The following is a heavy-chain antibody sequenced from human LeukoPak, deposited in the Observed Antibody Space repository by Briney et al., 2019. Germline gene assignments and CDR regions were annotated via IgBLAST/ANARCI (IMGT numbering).Heavy chain of an antibody. Sequence: EASVKVSCKASGYTFTGYYMHWVRQAPGQGLEWMGWINPNSGGTNYAQKFQGRVTMTRDTSISTAYMELSRLRSDDTAVYYCARVLRYFDWFGWFDPWGQGTLVTVSS. CDR3: ARVLRYFDWFGWFDP. J-gene: IGHJ5*02. CDR1: GYTFTGYY. CDR2: INPNSGGT. D-gene: IGHD3-9*01. V-gene: IGHV1-2*02.